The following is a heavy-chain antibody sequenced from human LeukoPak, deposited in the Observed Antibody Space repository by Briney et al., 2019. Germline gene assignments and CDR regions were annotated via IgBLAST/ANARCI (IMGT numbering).Heavy chain of an antibody. CDR3: ARRVGSSWYYFDY. CDR2: IIPIFGTA. Sequence: SVKVSCEASGGTFSSYAISWVRQAPGLGIEWMGGIIPIFGTANYAQKFQGRVTITADESTSTAYMELSSLRSEDTAVYYCARRVGSSWYYFDYWGQGTLVTVSS. D-gene: IGHD6-13*01. V-gene: IGHV1-69*13. CDR1: GGTFSSYA. J-gene: IGHJ4*02.